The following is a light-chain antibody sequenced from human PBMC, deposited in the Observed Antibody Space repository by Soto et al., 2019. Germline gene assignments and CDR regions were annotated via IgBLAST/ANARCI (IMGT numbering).Light chain of an antibody. CDR1: QSISYN. J-gene: IGKJ5*01. CDR3: QQYNNWPPVT. Sequence: EIVMAQAPATQSLSPGERATLSWRASQSISYNLAWYQQKPGQAPRLLIYGASTRATGIPARFSGSGSGTEFTLTINSLQSEDFAVYYCQQYNNWPPVTFGQGTQLEIK. V-gene: IGKV3-15*01. CDR2: GAS.